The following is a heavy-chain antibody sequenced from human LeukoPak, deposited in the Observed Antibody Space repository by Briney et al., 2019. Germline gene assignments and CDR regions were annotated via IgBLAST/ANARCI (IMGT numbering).Heavy chain of an antibody. CDR3: ARARSGYRILTFDY. V-gene: IGHV1-69*05. D-gene: IGHD5-12*01. Sequence: SVKVSCKASGGTFSSYAISWVRQAPGQGLEWMGGIIPIFGTANYAQKFQGRVTITTDKSTSTAYMELSSLRSEDTAVYYCARARSGYRILTFDYWGQGTLVTVSS. CDR2: IIPIFGTA. J-gene: IGHJ4*02. CDR1: GGTFSSYA.